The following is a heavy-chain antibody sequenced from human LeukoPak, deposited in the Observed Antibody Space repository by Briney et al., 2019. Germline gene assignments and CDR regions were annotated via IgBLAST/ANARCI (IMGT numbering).Heavy chain of an antibody. V-gene: IGHV4-38-2*02. J-gene: IGHJ4*02. CDR2: ISHSGSI. CDR3: ARVYYHGSGSNFFDY. Sequence: SETLSLTFSVSGHSVTSGYYWGWIRQPPGKGLEWIGSISHSGSIYYNPSLKSRVTVSVDTSKNQFSLRLSSVTAADTAVYYCARVYYHGSGSNFFDYWGQGTLVTVSS. D-gene: IGHD3-10*01. CDR1: GHSVTSGYY.